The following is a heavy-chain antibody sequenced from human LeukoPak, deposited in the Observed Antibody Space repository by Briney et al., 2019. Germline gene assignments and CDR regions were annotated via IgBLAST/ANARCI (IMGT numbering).Heavy chain of an antibody. CDR3: ARAFCYSGGTCYSDYDDY. J-gene: IGHJ4*02. CDR1: GFTFSDCY. CDR2: TRNRANGYTT. Sequence: PGGSLRLSCAASGFTFSDCYMDWVRQAPGKGLEWVGRTRNRANGYTTEYAASVKGRFTISRDNSKNSLYLQMNSLKTEDTAMYYCARAFCYSGGTCYSDYDDYWGQGALVTVSS. V-gene: IGHV3-72*01. D-gene: IGHD2-15*01.